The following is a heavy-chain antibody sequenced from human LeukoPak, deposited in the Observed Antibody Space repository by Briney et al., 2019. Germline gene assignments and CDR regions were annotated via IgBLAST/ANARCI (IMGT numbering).Heavy chain of an antibody. V-gene: IGHV4-4*07. CDR3: ARSQWFGPYNWFDP. CDR2: IYTSGST. J-gene: IGHJ5*02. D-gene: IGHD3-10*01. Sequence: SETLSLTCTVSGGSISSYYWSWIRQPAGKGLEWIGRIYTSGSTNYNPSLKSRVTMSVDTSKNQFSLKLSSVTAADTAVYYCARSQWFGPYNWFDPWGQGTLVTVFS. CDR1: GGSISSYY.